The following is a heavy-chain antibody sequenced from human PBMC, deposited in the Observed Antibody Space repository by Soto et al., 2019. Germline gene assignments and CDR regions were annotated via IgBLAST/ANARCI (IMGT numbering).Heavy chain of an antibody. Sequence: QLQLQESGPGLVKPSETLSLTCTVSGGSISSSSYYWGWIRQPPGKGLEWIGSIYYSGSTYYNPSLKSRVTISVDTSMNQFSLKLSSVTAADTAVYYCARADWGSGFYYYYGMDVWGQGTTVTVSS. V-gene: IGHV4-39*01. J-gene: IGHJ6*02. CDR1: GGSISSSSYY. CDR3: ARADWGSGFYYYYGMDV. D-gene: IGHD3-9*01. CDR2: IYYSGST.